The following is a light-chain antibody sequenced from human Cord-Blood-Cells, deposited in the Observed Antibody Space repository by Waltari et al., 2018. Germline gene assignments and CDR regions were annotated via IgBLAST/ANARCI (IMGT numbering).Light chain of an antibody. CDR3: QQYNNWPLT. CDR2: GAS. CDR1: QSVSSN. Sequence: EIVMTQSPATLSVSPGERATLSCRASQSVSSNLAWYQQKSGQAPRLLIYGASTRATGIPARFSGSGSGTEFTLTISSLQSEDFAVYYCQQYNNWPLTIGQGTKLEIK. V-gene: IGKV3-15*01. J-gene: IGKJ2*01.